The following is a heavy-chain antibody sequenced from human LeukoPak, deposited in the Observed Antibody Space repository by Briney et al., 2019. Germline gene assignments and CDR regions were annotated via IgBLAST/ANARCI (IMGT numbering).Heavy chain of an antibody. CDR3: ARDRQLLWFGELNYFDY. CDR2: ISSSGSTI. J-gene: IGHJ4*02. D-gene: IGHD3-10*01. CDR1: GFTFSSYG. V-gene: IGHV3-48*04. Sequence: PAGGSLRLSCAASGFTFSSYGMSWVRQAPGKGLEWVSYISSSGSTIYYADSVKGRFTISRDNAKNSLYLQMNSLRAEDTAVYYCARDRQLLWFGELNYFDYWGQGTLVTVSS.